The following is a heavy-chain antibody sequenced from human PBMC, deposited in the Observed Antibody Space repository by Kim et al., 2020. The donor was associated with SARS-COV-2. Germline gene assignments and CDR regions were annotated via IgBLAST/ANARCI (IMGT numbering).Heavy chain of an antibody. CDR3: AKAVTPYYYYGMSV. D-gene: IGHD4-17*01. J-gene: IGHJ6*02. V-gene: IGHV3-23*01. Sequence: DCVKGRFTISRDNAENTLYLQMNSLRAEDTAVYYCAKAVTPYYYYGMSVWGQGTTVTVSS.